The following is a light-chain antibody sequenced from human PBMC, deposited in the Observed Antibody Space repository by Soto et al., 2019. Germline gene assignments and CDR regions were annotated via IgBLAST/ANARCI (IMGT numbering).Light chain of an antibody. CDR1: QSVSNNY. J-gene: IGKJ1*01. V-gene: IGKV3-20*01. Sequence: LYLSKGERATLSCRASQSVSNNYLAWYQQKPGQAPRLLIYGASNRATGIPDRFSGSGSGTDFTLTISRLEPEDFAVYYCPHYGISGTFRQRTKLDIK. CDR2: GAS. CDR3: PHYGISGT.